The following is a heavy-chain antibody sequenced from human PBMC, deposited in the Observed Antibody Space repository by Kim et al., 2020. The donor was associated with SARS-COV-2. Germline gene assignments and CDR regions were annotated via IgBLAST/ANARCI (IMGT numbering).Heavy chain of an antibody. CDR2: IGTKTDGGST. CDR3: ATWSGAS. V-gene: IGHV3-15*04. J-gene: IGHJ5*02. Sequence: GGSLRLSCAASGFTFNNAWMSWVRQAPGKGLEWVGRIGTKTDGGSTDYAAPVKGRFIISRDDSENTLNLQMNSLKTEDTAVYYCATWSGASWGQGALVTVSS. CDR1: GFTFNNAW. D-gene: IGHD3-10*01.